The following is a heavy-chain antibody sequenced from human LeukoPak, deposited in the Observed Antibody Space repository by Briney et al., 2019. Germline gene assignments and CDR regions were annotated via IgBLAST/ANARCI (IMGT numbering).Heavy chain of an antibody. CDR3: ARDKGSGWFDCDY. CDR2: ISGTSTYI. D-gene: IGHD6-19*01. Sequence: KPGGSLRLSCATSGFIFSTYSMNWVRQAPGKGLEWVSSISGTSTYINYAGSVRGRFTISRDNAKNSLYLQMNSLRAEDTAVYYCARDKGSGWFDCDYWGQGTLVTVSS. V-gene: IGHV3-21*01. J-gene: IGHJ4*02. CDR1: GFIFSTYS.